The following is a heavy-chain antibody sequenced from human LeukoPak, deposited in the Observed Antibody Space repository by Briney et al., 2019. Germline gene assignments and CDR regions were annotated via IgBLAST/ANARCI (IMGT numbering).Heavy chain of an antibody. J-gene: IGHJ1*01. Sequence: GRSLRLSCAVSGFTFSSYSMSWVRQAPGKGLEWVAAISGSGGCTASADSVKGRFTISRDNSKNTLYLQMNSVRAEDTAVYYCAKGEQWLVLYFQHWGQGTLVTVSS. CDR3: AKGEQWLVLYFQH. D-gene: IGHD6-19*01. V-gene: IGHV3-23*01. CDR2: ISGSGGCT. CDR1: GFTFSSYS.